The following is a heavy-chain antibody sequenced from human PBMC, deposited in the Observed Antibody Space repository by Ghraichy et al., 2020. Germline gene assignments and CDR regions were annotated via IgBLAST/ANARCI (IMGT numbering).Heavy chain of an antibody. CDR1: GFIFSNYP. CDR2: ISRDGTNE. CDR3: TRAHDNSDWYSQYFHH. J-gene: IGHJ1*01. D-gene: IGHD3-22*01. V-gene: IGHV3-30*04. Sequence: GGSLRLSCVTSGFIFSNYPIHWVRQAPGKGLEWVAMISRDGTNEYVDSVKGRFTLSRDKSKNTLFLQMNSLRAEDTAIYYCTRAHDNSDWYSQYFHHWGQGTLVTVSP.